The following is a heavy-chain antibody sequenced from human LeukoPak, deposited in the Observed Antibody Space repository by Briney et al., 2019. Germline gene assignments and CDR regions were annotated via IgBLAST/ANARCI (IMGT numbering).Heavy chain of an antibody. CDR2: IIPIFGTA. CDR1: GGTFSSYA. D-gene: IGHD6-13*01. V-gene: IGHV1-69*05. CDR3: AGNPGYSSPYYYYYMDV. Sequence: SVKVSCKASGGTFSSYAISWVRQAPGQGLEWMGRIIPIFGTANYAQKFQGRVTITTDESTSTAYMELSSLRSEDTAVYYCAGNPGYSSPYYYYYMDVWGKGTTVTVSS. J-gene: IGHJ6*03.